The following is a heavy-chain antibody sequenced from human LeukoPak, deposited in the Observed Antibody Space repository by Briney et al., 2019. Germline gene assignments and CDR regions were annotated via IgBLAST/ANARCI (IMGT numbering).Heavy chain of an antibody. V-gene: IGHV3-20*04. D-gene: IGHD1-26*01. J-gene: IGHJ4*02. Sequence: GRSLRLSCAASGFTFDDYGMSWVRQAPGKGLEWVSGINWNGGSTGYADSVKGRFTISRDNAKNSLYLQMNSLRAEDTALYYCARGGIVGAISPYDYWGQGTLVTVSS. CDR3: ARGGIVGAISPYDY. CDR2: INWNGGST. CDR1: GFTFDDYG.